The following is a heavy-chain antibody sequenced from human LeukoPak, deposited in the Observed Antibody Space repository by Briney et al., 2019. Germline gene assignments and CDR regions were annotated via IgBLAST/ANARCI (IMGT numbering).Heavy chain of an antibody. D-gene: IGHD5-18*01. CDR3: ARIQLSSD. CDR2: ISLSSGAI. Sequence: GGSLRLSCAASAFTFSSYSMTWVRQAPGKGLEWVSYISLSSGAIYYADSVKGRFTISRDNAKNSLYLQMNSLRAEDTAVYYCARIQLSSDWGQGTLVTVSS. V-gene: IGHV3-48*04. J-gene: IGHJ4*02. CDR1: AFTFSSYS.